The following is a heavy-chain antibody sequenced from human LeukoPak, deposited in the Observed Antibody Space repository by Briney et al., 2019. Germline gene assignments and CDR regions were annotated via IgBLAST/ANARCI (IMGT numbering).Heavy chain of an antibody. CDR3: VRWDDGDYEDPINFDY. CDR1: GYTFTSYD. CDR2: MNPNSSNT. D-gene: IGHD4-17*01. V-gene: IGHV1-8*01. Sequence: GASVTVSCKASGYTFTSYDINWVRQATGQGLEWMGWMNPNSSNTGYAQKFQDRVTMTSNTSISTAYMELSSLRSEDTAVYYCVRWDDGDYEDPINFDYWGQGTLVTVSS. J-gene: IGHJ4*02.